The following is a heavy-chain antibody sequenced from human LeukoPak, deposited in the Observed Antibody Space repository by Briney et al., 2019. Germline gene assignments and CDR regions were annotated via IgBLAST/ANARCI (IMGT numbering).Heavy chain of an antibody. CDR1: GGSFSGYY. CDR3: ARDKVAAAGTNSNFDY. J-gene: IGHJ4*02. Sequence: SETLSLTCAVYGGSFSGYYWSWIRQPPGKGLEWIGEINHSGSTNYNPSLKSRVTISVDKSKNQFSLKLSSVTAADTAVYYCARDKVAAAGTNSNFDYWGQGTLVTVSS. CDR2: INHSGST. V-gene: IGHV4-34*01. D-gene: IGHD6-13*01.